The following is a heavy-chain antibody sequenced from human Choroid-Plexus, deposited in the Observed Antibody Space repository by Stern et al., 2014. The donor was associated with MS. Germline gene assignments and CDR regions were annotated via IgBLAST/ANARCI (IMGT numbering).Heavy chain of an antibody. V-gene: IGHV3-23*01. Sequence: EVQLLESGGGLVQPGGSLRLSCAASGFTFSSYAMSWVRQAPGKGLEWVSAISGSGGSTYYADSVKGRFTISSDNSKNTLYLQMTSLRAEDTAVYYCAKDGVYSESYYYDSSGYYFDYWGQGTLVTVSS. D-gene: IGHD3-22*01. CDR2: ISGSGGST. CDR3: AKDGVYSESYYYDSSGYYFDY. CDR1: GFTFSSYA. J-gene: IGHJ4*02.